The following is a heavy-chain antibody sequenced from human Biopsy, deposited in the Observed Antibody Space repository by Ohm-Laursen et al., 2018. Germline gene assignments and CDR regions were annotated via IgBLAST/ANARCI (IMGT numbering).Heavy chain of an antibody. CDR3: VRGLADGVHLN. J-gene: IGHJ4*02. CDR2: IYTGDIT. Sequence: SLRLSCTASGFTINSNYMNWARQAPGKGLEWISVIYTGDITSYADSVKGRFTISRDISKNALYLHMNSLRAEDRGVYYYVRGLADGVHLNWGQGTLVAVSS. V-gene: IGHV3-66*01. CDR1: GFTINSNY. D-gene: IGHD4-17*01.